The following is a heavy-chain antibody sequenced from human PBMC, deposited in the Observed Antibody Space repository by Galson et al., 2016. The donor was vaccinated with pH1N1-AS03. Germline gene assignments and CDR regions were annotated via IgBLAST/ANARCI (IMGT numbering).Heavy chain of an antibody. D-gene: IGHD1-1*01. Sequence: SVKVSCKASGGTFSTYAITWVRQAPGQGLEWMGGIIPIFGTSNYAQKFQGRVTITADESTTTAYLELSGLRSEDTAVCYCAREYNWSDRQYYYGMDVWGQGTTVIVSS. CDR3: AREYNWSDRQYYYGMDV. CDR1: GGTFSTYA. CDR2: IIPIFGTS. J-gene: IGHJ6*02. V-gene: IGHV1-69*13.